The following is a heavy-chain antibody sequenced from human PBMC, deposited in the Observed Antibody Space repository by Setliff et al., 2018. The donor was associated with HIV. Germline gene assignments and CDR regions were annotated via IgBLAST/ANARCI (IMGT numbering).Heavy chain of an antibody. CDR1: GFTFSSSW. CDR2: MNRDGSEK. D-gene: IGHD2-15*01. J-gene: IGHJ6*03. Sequence: PGGSLRLSCAASGFTFSSSWMTWVRQAPGRGLEYVAGMNRDGSEKGYADSVKGRFSISRDNAKNSLYLQMSSLRTEDTAVYYCTYCSGGSCYSFYPYYYYMDVWGKGTTVTVSS. V-gene: IGHV3-7*05. CDR3: TYCSGGSCYSFYPYYYYMDV.